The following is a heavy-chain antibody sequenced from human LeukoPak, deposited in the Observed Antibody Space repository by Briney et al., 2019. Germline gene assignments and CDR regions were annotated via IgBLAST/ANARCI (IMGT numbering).Heavy chain of an antibody. CDR1: GGSISSGGYY. CDR2: TYYSGST. Sequence: SQTLSLTCTVSGGSISSGGYYWSWIRQHPGKGLEWIGYTYYSGSTYYNPSLKSRVTISVDTSKNQFSLKLSSVTAADTAVYYCASADSSGYYFDYWGQGTLVTVSS. D-gene: IGHD3-22*01. J-gene: IGHJ4*02. CDR3: ASADSSGYYFDY. V-gene: IGHV4-31*03.